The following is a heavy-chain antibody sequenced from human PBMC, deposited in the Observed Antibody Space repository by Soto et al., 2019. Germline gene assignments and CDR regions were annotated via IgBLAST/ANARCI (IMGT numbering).Heavy chain of an antibody. CDR3: ARVWFGENNWFDP. D-gene: IGHD3-10*01. CDR2: IHSGGKT. CDR1: GFTLSSNY. J-gene: IGHJ5*02. Sequence: EVQLVESGGALFQPGGSLRLSCAASGFTLSSNYMTGVRQAPGKGLEWVSVIHSGGKTYYADSVKDRFIISRDNSKNTLYLQMNSLRAEDTAVYYCARVWFGENNWFDPWGQGTMVTVSS. V-gene: IGHV3-66*01.